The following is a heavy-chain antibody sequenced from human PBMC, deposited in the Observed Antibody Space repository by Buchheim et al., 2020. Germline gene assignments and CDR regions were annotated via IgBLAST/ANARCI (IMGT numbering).Heavy chain of an antibody. V-gene: IGHV4-34*01. Sequence: QVLLQQGGARLLKPSETLSLTCDVSDGSFSSFYWTWIRQPPGKGLEWIGEFNYDGRTNYSPSLKSRVIISVDRSTNQFSLNLRSVTAADTGVYYCARGTGQIVYFYGMDVWGQGTT. CDR3: ARGTGQIVYFYGMDV. CDR1: DGSFSSFY. J-gene: IGHJ6*02. D-gene: IGHD2-21*01. CDR2: FNYDGRT.